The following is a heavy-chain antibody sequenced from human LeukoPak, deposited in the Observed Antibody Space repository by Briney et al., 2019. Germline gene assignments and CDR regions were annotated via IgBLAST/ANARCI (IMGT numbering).Heavy chain of an antibody. Sequence: GGSLRLSCVVSGFSFNTYWMTWVRQAPGKGLEWVANIKQDGSEKYYVDSVKGRFTISRDNAKNSLYLQMNSLRADDTAVYYCARHPYAVLDYWGQGTLVTVSS. CDR2: IKQDGSEK. CDR3: ARHPYAVLDY. V-gene: IGHV3-7*01. J-gene: IGHJ4*02. CDR1: GFSFNTYW. D-gene: IGHD4-17*01.